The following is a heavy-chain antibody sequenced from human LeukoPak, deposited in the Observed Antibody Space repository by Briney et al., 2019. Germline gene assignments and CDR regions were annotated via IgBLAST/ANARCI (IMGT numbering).Heavy chain of an antibody. CDR3: AKPIAAAGTDYYYTDV. CDR1: GFIFSRYW. Sequence: GGSLRLSCAASGFIFSRYWMSWVRQAPGKGLEWVANIKQDGSEKYYVDSVKGRFTISRDNAKKSLYLQMNSLRAEDTAVYYCAKPIAAAGTDYYYTDVWGKGTTVTVSS. J-gene: IGHJ6*03. D-gene: IGHD6-13*01. CDR2: IKQDGSEK. V-gene: IGHV3-7*01.